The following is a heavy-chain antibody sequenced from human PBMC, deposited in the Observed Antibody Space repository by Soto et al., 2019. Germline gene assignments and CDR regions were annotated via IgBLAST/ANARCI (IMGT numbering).Heavy chain of an antibody. D-gene: IGHD1-1*01. J-gene: IGHJ6*02. CDR2: IYSGGST. V-gene: IGHV3-53*01. CDR1: GFTVSSNY. Sequence: GSLRLSCAASGFTVSSNYMSWVRQAPGKGLEWVSVIYSGGSTYYADSVKGRFTISRDNSKNTLYLQMNSLRAEDTAVYYCARDLWIRYYYYGMDVWGQGTTVTVSS. CDR3: ARDLWIRYYYYGMDV.